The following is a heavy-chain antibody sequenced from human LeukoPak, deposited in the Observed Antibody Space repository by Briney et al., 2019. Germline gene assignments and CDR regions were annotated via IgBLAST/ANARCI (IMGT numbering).Heavy chain of an antibody. V-gene: IGHV1-8*01. J-gene: IGHJ5*02. CDR3: ASGGRYCSSTSCYIWFDP. CDR2: MIPNSGNT. CDR1: GYTFISYD. Sequence: ASVKVSCKASGYTFISYDINWVRQATGQGLEWMGWMIPNSGNTGYAQKFQGRVTMTRNTSISTAYMELSSLRSEDTAVYYCASGGRYCSSTSCYIWFDPWGQGTLVTVSS. D-gene: IGHD2-2*02.